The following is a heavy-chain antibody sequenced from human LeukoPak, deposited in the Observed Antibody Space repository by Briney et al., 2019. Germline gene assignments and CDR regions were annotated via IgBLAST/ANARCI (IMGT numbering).Heavy chain of an antibody. V-gene: IGHV4-31*03. CDR1: GGSISSGGYY. D-gene: IGHD5-18*01. Sequence: TLSLTCTVSGGSISSGGYYWSWIRQHPGKGLEWIGYIYYSGSTYYNPSLKSRVTISVDTSKNQFSLKLSSVTAADTAVYYCARGGYSYGYYYYYGMDVWGQGTTVTVSS. CDR2: IYYSGST. CDR3: ARGGYSYGYYYYYGMDV. J-gene: IGHJ6*02.